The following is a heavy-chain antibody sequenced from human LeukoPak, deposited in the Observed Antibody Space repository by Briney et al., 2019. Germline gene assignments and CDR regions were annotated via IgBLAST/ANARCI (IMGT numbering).Heavy chain of an antibody. V-gene: IGHV3-15*01. D-gene: IGHD5-12*01. J-gene: IGHJ3*02. CDR1: GFTVSRNY. CDR3: TTVFEATTDALDI. CDR2: IKSRTDGGTT. Sequence: GGSLRLSCAASGFTVSRNYMSWVRQAPGRGLEWVGRIKSRTDGGTTDHAAPVKGRFTISREDSKNTLYLQMNSLKTEDTAVYYCTTVFEATTDALDIWGQGTMVTVSS.